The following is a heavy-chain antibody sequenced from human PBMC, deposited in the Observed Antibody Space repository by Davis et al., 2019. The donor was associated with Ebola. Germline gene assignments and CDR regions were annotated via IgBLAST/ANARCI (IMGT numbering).Heavy chain of an antibody. Sequence: GESLKISCAASGFTVSSNYMSWVRQAPGKGPEWVSAIIGSGGRTYYADSVKGRFTTSRDNSKNTVYLQMNSLRAEDTAVYYCSKDGMGGYWGQGTLVTVSS. CDR2: IIGSGGRT. D-gene: IGHD3-16*01. CDR3: SKDGMGGY. V-gene: IGHV3-23*01. CDR1: GFTVSSNY. J-gene: IGHJ4*02.